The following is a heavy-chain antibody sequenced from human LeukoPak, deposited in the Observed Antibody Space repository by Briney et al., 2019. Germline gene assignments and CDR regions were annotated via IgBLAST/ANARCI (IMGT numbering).Heavy chain of an antibody. Sequence: GGSLRLSCAASRFTFSSYAMHWVRQAPGKGLEWVAVISYDGSNKYYADSVKGRFTISRDNSKNTLYLQMNSLRAEDTAVYYCATAISRGDYWGQGTLVTVSS. CDR2: ISYDGSNK. CDR3: ATAISRGDY. CDR1: RFTFSSYA. V-gene: IGHV3-30*04. J-gene: IGHJ4*02.